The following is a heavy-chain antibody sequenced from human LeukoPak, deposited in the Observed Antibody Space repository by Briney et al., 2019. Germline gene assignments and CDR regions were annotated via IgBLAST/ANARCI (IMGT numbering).Heavy chain of an antibody. V-gene: IGHV4-61*02. D-gene: IGHD5-24*01. CDR1: GGSISIGGYY. Sequence: SETLSLTCTVSGGSISIGGYYWSWIRQPAGKGLEWIGRIYSDGSSNCIPSLKSRVTISIDTSKNQFSLNLSSVTAADTAVYYCARVIRRDPYNYDGFDIWGQGTMVTVSS. J-gene: IGHJ3*02. CDR2: IYSDGSS. CDR3: ARVIRRDPYNYDGFDI.